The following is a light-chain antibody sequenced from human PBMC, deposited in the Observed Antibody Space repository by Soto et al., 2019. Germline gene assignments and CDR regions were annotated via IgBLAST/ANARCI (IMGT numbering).Light chain of an antibody. CDR3: QQYHNWPA. V-gene: IGKV3-15*01. J-gene: IGKJ1*01. Sequence: EIVLTQSPATMSVSPGARAPLSCRASQSVGSNLAWYQRKPGQAPRLLISGASTRATGVPARFSGSGSGTEFTLTISSLQSEDFAVYYCQQYHNWPAFGQGTKVDIK. CDR1: QSVGSN. CDR2: GAS.